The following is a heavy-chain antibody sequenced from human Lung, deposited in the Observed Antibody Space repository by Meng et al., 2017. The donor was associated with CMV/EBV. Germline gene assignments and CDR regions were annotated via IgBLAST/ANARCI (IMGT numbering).Heavy chain of an antibody. D-gene: IGHD6-13*01. V-gene: IGHV1-46*01. CDR2: INPSGGST. CDR3: ARVLGQLVSPYGMDV. Sequence: ASXXVSXKASGYTFTNYYMHWVRQAPGQGLEWMGVINPSGGSTTYAQKFQGRLTMTRDTSTSTVYMELSSLKSEDTAMYYCARVLGQLVSPYGMDVWGQGTXVTVSS. CDR1: GYTFTNYY. J-gene: IGHJ6*02.